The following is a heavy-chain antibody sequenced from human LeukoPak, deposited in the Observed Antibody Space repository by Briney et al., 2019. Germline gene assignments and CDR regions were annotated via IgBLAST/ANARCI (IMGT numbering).Heavy chain of an antibody. J-gene: IGHJ4*02. CDR1: GYTITNNY. Sequence: ASVKVSCKASGYTITNNYMHWVRQAPGQGLEWMGVINPSGTGTSYAQKFQGRITMSRDTSTSTAYMELRSLRSDDTAVYYCARSIAVAGTGFDYWGQGTLVTVSS. CDR3: ARSIAVAGTGFDY. D-gene: IGHD6-19*01. V-gene: IGHV1-46*01. CDR2: INPSGTGT.